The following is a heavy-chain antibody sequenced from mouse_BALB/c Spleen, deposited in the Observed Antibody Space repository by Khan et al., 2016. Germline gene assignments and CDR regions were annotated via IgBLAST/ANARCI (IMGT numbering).Heavy chain of an antibody. V-gene: IGHV7-3*02. CDR3: ARLMHYYAMDY. J-gene: IGHJ4*01. CDR1: GFTFTDYY. CDR2: IRNKANGYTI. Sequence: EVELVESGGGLVQPGGSLRLSCATSGFTFTDYYMSWVRQPPGKALEWLGFIRNKANGYTIEYSASVKGRFTISRDNSQSILYLQMNTLRAEDSATYYGARLMHYYAMDYGGQGTSVTVSS.